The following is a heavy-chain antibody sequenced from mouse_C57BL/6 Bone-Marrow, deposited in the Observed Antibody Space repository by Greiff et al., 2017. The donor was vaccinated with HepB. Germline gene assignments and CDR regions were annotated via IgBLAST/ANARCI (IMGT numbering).Heavy chain of an antibody. D-gene: IGHD2-4*01. CDR2: ISYDGSN. Sequence: EVQLQQSGPGLVKPSQSLSLTCSVTGYSITSGYYWNWIRQFPGNKLEWMGYISYDGSNNYNPSLKNRISITRDTSKNQFFLKLNSVTTEDTATYYCARGGTYDYDLAYWGQGTLVTVSA. J-gene: IGHJ3*01. CDR3: ARGGTYDYDLAY. CDR1: GYSITSGYY. V-gene: IGHV3-6*01.